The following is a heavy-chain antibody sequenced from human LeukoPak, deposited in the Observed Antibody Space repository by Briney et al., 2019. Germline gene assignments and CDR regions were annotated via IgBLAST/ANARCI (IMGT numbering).Heavy chain of an antibody. CDR1: GGSISSSSYY. Sequence: PSETLSLTCTVSGGSISSSSYYWGWIRQPPGKGLEWIGSIYYSGSTYYNPSLKSRVTMSVDTSKNQFSLKLSSVTAADTAVYYCARDPSGLFQVDYWGQGTLVTVSS. CDR2: IYYSGST. D-gene: IGHD4/OR15-4a*01. V-gene: IGHV4-39*07. CDR3: ARDPSGLFQVDY. J-gene: IGHJ4*02.